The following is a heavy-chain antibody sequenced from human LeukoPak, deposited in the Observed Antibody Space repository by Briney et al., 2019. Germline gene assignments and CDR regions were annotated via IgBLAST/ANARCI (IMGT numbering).Heavy chain of an antibody. Sequence: GGSLRLSCAASGFTFSSYWMSWVRQAPGKGLEWVANIKQDGSEKYYVDSVKGRFTISRDNAKNSLYLQMNSLRAEDTAVYYCARAPGYCSGGSYYRYYYGMDVWGQGTTVTVSS. CDR1: GFTFSSYW. J-gene: IGHJ6*02. CDR3: ARAPGYCSGGSYYRYYYGMDV. V-gene: IGHV3-7*01. CDR2: IKQDGSEK. D-gene: IGHD2-15*01.